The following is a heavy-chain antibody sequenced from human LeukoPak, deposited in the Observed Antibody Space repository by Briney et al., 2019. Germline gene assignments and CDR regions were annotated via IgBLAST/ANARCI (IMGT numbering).Heavy chain of an antibody. CDR1: GFTFSSHW. CDR2: IDDGGRST. D-gene: IGHD3-9*01. CDR3: ARVLGVTTGYNAIDV. V-gene: IGHV3-74*01. J-gene: IGHJ3*01. Sequence: GGSLRLSCAASGFTFSSHWMNWVRQAPGKGLVWVSRIDDGGRSTVYADSVKGRFTISRDNARNTLDLQMTSLRVEDTAVYYCARVLGVTTGYNAIDVWGHGTMVTVSS.